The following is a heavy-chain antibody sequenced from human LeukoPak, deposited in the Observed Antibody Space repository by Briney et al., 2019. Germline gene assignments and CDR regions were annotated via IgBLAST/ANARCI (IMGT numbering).Heavy chain of an antibody. D-gene: IGHD3-22*01. CDR3: AKGIYYDSSGPHVST. J-gene: IGHJ5*02. V-gene: IGHV3-23*01. CDR1: GFTFSSYA. CDR2: ISGSGGST. Sequence: QAGGSLRLSCAASGFTFSSYAMSWVRQAPGKGLEWVSAISGSGGSTYYADSVKGRFTISRDNSKNTLYLQMNSLRAEDTAVYYCAKGIYYDSSGPHVSTWGQGTLVTVSS.